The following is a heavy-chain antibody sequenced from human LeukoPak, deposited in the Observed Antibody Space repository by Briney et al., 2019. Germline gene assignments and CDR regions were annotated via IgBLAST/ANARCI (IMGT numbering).Heavy chain of an antibody. CDR3: ARGRSSSWYRY. CDR2: IYTSGSM. D-gene: IGHD6-13*01. J-gene: IGHJ4*02. CDR1: GGSISSGSYD. V-gene: IGHV4-61*09. Sequence: KSSETLSLTCTVSGGSISSGSYDWYWIRQPAGKGLEWIGHIYTSGSMNYNPSLKSRVTISVDTSKNQFSLKLSSVTAADTAVYYCARGRSSSWYRYWGQGTLVTVSS.